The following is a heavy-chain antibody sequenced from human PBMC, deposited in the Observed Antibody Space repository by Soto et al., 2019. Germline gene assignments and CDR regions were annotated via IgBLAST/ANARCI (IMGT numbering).Heavy chain of an antibody. V-gene: IGHV1-69*01. J-gene: IGHJ6*02. CDR3: ARDRIAGSKYYYGMDV. D-gene: IGHD6-13*01. CDR1: GGTFSSYA. Sequence: QVQLVQSGAEVKEPGSSVRVSCKASGGTFSSYAISWVRQAPGQGLEWMGGIIPIFGTENYAQKFQGRVTITADESTSTAYMELSSLRSEDTAVYYCARDRIAGSKYYYGMDVWGQGTTVTVSS. CDR2: IIPIFGTE.